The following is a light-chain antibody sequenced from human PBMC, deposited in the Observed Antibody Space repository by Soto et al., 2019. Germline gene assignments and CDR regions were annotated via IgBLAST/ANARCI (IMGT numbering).Light chain of an antibody. J-gene: IGLJ3*02. V-gene: IGLV2-14*01. CDR1: SSDVGSYNY. CDR3: SSYTSSSAWA. CDR2: EVS. Sequence: QSALTQPASVSGSPGQSITISCTGTSSDVGSYNYVSWYQQHPGKAPKLMIYEVSNRPSGVSNRFSGSKSGNTASLTISGLQAEDEADYYCSSYTSSSAWAFGGGTKLTVL.